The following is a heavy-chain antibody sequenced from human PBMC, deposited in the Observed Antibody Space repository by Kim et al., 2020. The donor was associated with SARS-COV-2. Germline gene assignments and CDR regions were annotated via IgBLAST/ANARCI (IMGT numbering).Heavy chain of an antibody. V-gene: IGHV1-3*01. Sequence: ASVKVSCKASGYTFTSYAMHWVRQAPGQRLEWMGWINAGNGNTKYSQKFQGRVTITRDTSASTADMELSSLRSEDTAVYYCARVNCGGDCYYNYYYGMDVWGQGTTVTVSS. CDR2: INAGNGNT. CDR3: ARVNCGGDCYYNYYYGMDV. D-gene: IGHD2-21*02. CDR1: GYTFTSYA. J-gene: IGHJ6*02.